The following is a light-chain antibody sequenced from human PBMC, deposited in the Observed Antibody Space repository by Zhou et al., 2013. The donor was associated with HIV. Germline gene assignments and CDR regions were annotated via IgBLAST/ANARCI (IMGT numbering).Light chain of an antibody. CDR3: IQGTHWPPDT. CDR2: LAS. CDR1: QSLLHTNGYNY. J-gene: IGKJ5*01. V-gene: IGKV2-28*01. Sequence: DIVLTQSPLSLPVTPGEPASISCRSSQSLLHTNGYNYLDWYLQKAGQSPQLLIFLASHRAAGVPDRFSGSGSGTEFTLKISRVEAEDVGIYYCIQGTHWPPDTFGQGTRLEIK.